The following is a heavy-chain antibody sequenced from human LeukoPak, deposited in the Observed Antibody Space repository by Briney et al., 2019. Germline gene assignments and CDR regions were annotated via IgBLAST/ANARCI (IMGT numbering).Heavy chain of an antibody. V-gene: IGHV3-30-3*01. D-gene: IGHD2-2*01. CDR2: TSYDGSNK. CDR1: GFTFLTCA. CDR3: VRDFLSQHNFAY. Sequence: PGGSLRLSCAPSGFTFLTCAMHWVRQAPGTGLEWVAVTSYDGSNKYYADSVKGRFTISRDNSKNTLYLQMDSLRAEDTAMYYCVRDFLSQHNFAYWGQGTLVTVSS. J-gene: IGHJ4*02.